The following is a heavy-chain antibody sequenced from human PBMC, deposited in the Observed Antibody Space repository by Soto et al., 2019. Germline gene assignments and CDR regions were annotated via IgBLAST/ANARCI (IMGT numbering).Heavy chain of an antibody. D-gene: IGHD2-8*02. J-gene: IGHJ4*02. V-gene: IGHV3-23*01. CDR1: GFTFTKHA. CDR3: ARWDVMLVAIITHLIDH. CDR2: INGGNGGT. Sequence: EVQLLESGGGLVQPGGSLRLSCAASGFTFTKHAMTWVRQAPGKGLEWISTINGGNGGTYYTDSVKGRFTISRDNFKSTLYLQMDRLRSEDTAIYYCARWDVMLVAIITHLIDHWGQGTLVTVSS.